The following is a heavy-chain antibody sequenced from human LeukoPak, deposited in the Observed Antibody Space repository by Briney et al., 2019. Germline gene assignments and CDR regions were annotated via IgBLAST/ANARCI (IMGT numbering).Heavy chain of an antibody. Sequence: SETLSLTCSVSGGSVSSGPQYYYWGWIRHLPGKGLEWIGYTHHGGTTYYNPSLRSRVSISLGTSENNFSLVLRSVTAADTAIYYCARTGDGYVFADFWGRGTRVTVSS. CDR2: THHGGTT. D-gene: IGHD5-24*01. CDR1: GGSVSSGPQYYY. J-gene: IGHJ4*02. CDR3: ARTGDGYVFADF. V-gene: IGHV4-31*03.